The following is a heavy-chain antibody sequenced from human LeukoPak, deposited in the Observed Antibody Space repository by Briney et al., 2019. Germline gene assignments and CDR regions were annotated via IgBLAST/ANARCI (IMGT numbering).Heavy chain of an antibody. J-gene: IGHJ3*02. V-gene: IGHV3-7*01. CDR2: IKQDGSEK. CDR1: GFTFSTYW. CDR3: ARGRDCSGGSCYLHAFDI. Sequence: GGSLRLSCAASGFTFSTYWMSWVRQAPGKGLEWVANIKQDGSEKYYVDSAKGRFTISRDNAKNSLYLQMNSLRAEDTAVYYCARGRDCSGGSCYLHAFDIWGQGTMVTVSS. D-gene: IGHD2-15*01.